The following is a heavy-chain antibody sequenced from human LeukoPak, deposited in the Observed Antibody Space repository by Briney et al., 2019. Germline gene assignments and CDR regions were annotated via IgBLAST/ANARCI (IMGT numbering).Heavy chain of an antibody. CDR1: GFTFSSSG. J-gene: IGHJ4*02. CDR3: AKWDYDILTGPNFDY. D-gene: IGHD3-9*01. Sequence: SGGSLRLSCAASGFTFSSSGMTWVRQVPGKGLEWVASISGSGSNTYYTDSAKGRFTVSRDNSKNTLYLQMNSLRAEDTAVYYCAKWDYDILTGPNFDYWGQGTLVTVSS. V-gene: IGHV3-23*01. CDR2: ISGSGSNT.